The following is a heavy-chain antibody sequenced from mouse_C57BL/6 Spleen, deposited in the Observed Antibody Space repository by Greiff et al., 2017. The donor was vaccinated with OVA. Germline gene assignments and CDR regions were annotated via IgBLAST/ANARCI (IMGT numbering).Heavy chain of an antibody. Sequence: EVQLQESGGDLVKPGGSLKLSCAASGFTFSSYGMSWVRQTPDKRLEWVATISSGGSYTYYPDSVKGRFTISRDNAKNTLYLQMSSLKSEDTAMYYCARHYYGSSYRYFDVWGTGTTVTVSS. V-gene: IGHV5-6*01. CDR3: ARHYYGSSYRYFDV. D-gene: IGHD1-1*01. J-gene: IGHJ1*03. CDR1: GFTFSSYG. CDR2: ISSGGSYT.